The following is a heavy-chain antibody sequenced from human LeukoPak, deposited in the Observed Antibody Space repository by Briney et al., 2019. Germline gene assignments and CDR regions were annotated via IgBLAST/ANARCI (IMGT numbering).Heavy chain of an antibody. CDR1: GFTFSSYG. Sequence: GGSLRLSCAASGFTFSSYGMHWVRQAPGKGLEWVAFIRYDGSNKYYADSVKGRFTISRDNSKNTLYLQMNSLRAEDTAVYCCARQHSSGYPFDPWGQGTLVTVSS. D-gene: IGHD3-22*01. CDR3: ARQHSSGYPFDP. J-gene: IGHJ5*02. V-gene: IGHV3-30*02. CDR2: IRYDGSNK.